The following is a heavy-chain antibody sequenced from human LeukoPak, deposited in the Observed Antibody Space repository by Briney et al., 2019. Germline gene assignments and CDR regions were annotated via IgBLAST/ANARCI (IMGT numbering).Heavy chain of an antibody. CDR1: GFTFSSSW. V-gene: IGHV3-74*01. CDR3: AREADPSLYASSSPDY. D-gene: IGHD6-6*01. J-gene: IGHJ4*01. CDR2: IKPDGTTS. Sequence: GGSLRLSCVASGFTFSSSWMHWVRQAPGKGLVWVSRIKPDGTTSVYADSVKGRFTISRDNLKNTLYLQMRSLRAEDTAVYFCAREADPSLYASSSPDYWGQGTPVTVSS.